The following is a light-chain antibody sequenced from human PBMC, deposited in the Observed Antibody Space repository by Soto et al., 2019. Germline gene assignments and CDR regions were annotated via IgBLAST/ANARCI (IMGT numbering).Light chain of an antibody. CDR1: QSVSSNS. CDR3: QQYGSSLIT. V-gene: IGKV3-20*01. CDR2: GAS. Sequence: EIVLTQSPGTLSLSPGESATLSCRASQSVSSNSLAWYHQKPGQPPRLLMYGASSRATGIPDRFSGSGSGTDFTLTISRLEPEDFAMYYCQQYGSSLITFGQGTRLEI. J-gene: IGKJ5*01.